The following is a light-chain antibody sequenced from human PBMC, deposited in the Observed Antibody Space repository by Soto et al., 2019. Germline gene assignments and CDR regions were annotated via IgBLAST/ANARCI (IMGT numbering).Light chain of an antibody. Sequence: DIQLTQSPSSLSASVGDRVTITCRASQSISSYLNWYQQKPGKAPKLLIYAASILQSGVPSRFSGSGSGTDFTLTIISLQPEYFATYYCQQSYSTPFTFGGGTKVEIK. CDR1: QSISSY. CDR2: AAS. J-gene: IGKJ4*01. V-gene: IGKV1-39*01. CDR3: QQSYSTPFT.